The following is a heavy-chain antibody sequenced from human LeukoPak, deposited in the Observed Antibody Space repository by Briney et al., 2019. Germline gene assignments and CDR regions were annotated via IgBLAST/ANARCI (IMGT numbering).Heavy chain of an antibody. J-gene: IGHJ4*02. CDR1: RFSFKSYS. CDR3: ASGIAVAVNY. D-gene: IGHD6-19*01. Sequence: GGSLRLSCAASRFSFKSYSMNWVRQAPGKGLEWVSSISSGGSNIHYADSVKGRFTISRDDAKNSLYLQMNSLRAEDTAVYYCASGIAVAVNYWGQGTLVTVSS. CDR2: ISSGGSNI. V-gene: IGHV3-21*01.